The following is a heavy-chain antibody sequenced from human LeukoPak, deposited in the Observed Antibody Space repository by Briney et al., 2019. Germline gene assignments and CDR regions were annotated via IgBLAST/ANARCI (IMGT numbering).Heavy chain of an antibody. Sequence: RASVKVSCKASGYTFTSYGISWVRQAPGQGLEWMGGIIPIFGTANYAQKFQGRVTITADESTSTAYMELSSLRSEDTAVYYCARGGVRAVPAAWGQGTLVTVSS. D-gene: IGHD2-2*01. CDR2: IIPIFGTA. V-gene: IGHV1-69*13. CDR1: GYTFTSYG. J-gene: IGHJ5*02. CDR3: ARGGVRAVPAA.